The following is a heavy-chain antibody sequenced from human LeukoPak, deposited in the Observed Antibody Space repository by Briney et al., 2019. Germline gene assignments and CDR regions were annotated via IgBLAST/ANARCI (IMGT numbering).Heavy chain of an antibody. J-gene: IGHJ4*02. V-gene: IGHV1-69*01. Sequence: GSSVKVSCKASGGTFSSYAISWVRQAPGQGLEWMGGIIPIFGTANYAQKFQGRVTITADESTSTAYMELSSLRSEDTAVYYCARDDCSSTSCYSRGYYFDYWGQGTLVTVSS. CDR2: IIPIFGTA. D-gene: IGHD2-2*01. CDR1: GGTFSSYA. CDR3: ARDDCSSTSCYSRGYYFDY.